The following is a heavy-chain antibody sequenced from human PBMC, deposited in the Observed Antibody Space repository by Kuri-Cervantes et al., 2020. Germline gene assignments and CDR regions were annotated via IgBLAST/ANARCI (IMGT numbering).Heavy chain of an antibody. CDR1: GFIFSDYS. Sequence: GESLKISCAASGFIFSDYSMNWVRQAPGKGLQWVSSISSSSIYMYYADSLKGRFTIARDNAKNSLYLQMNSLRAEDTAVYYCARGCSSTSCYERPAFDPWGQGTLVTVSS. D-gene: IGHD2-2*01. J-gene: IGHJ5*02. CDR2: ISSSSIYM. V-gene: IGHV3-21*03. CDR3: ARGCSSTSCYERPAFDP.